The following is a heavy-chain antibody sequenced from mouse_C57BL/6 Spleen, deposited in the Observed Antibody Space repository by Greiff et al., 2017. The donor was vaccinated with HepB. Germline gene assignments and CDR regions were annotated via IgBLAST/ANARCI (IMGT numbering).Heavy chain of an antibody. CDR3: ARGELGRYFDV. CDR2: ISDGGSYT. V-gene: IGHV5-4*03. Sequence: EVKVVESGGGLVKPGGSLKLSCAASGFTFSSYAMSWVGQTPEKRLEWVATISDGGSYTYYPDNVKGRFTISRDNAKNNLYLQMSHLKSEDTAMYYCARGELGRYFDVWGTGTTVTVSS. CDR1: GFTFSSYA. D-gene: IGHD4-1*01. J-gene: IGHJ1*03.